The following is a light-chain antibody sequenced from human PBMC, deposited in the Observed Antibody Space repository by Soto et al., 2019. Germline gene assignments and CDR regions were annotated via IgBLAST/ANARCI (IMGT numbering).Light chain of an antibody. V-gene: IGKV1-39*01. CDR3: QQSYSTPCT. J-gene: IGKJ1*01. Sequence: DIQMMQSPSSLSASVRDRVTNTCRASQSVRTYLNWYQQKPGKAPNLLIYGVSTLYSGVPSRFSGAGSGTDFTLTIISLQPEDFATYYCQQSYSTPCTFGPGTKVEIK. CDR1: QSVRTY. CDR2: GVS.